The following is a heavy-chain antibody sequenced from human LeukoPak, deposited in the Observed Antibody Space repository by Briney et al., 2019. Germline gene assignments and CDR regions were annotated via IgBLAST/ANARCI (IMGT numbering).Heavy chain of an antibody. Sequence: GESLKISCKGSGYSFSNYWIGWVRQMPGKGLEWMGIISPGDSDVRYSPSFQGQVTISADKSISTAYLQWSSLQASDTAMYYCARQGYNSTWYRYLAYWGQGTQVTVSS. CDR3: ARQGYNSTWYRYLAY. D-gene: IGHD6-13*01. V-gene: IGHV5-51*01. J-gene: IGHJ4*02. CDR1: GYSFSNYW. CDR2: ISPGDSDV.